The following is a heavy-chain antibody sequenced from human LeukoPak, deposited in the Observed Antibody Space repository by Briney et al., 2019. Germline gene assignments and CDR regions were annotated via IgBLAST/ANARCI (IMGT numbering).Heavy chain of an antibody. CDR2: IYPGDSDT. V-gene: IGHV5-51*01. J-gene: IGHJ6*03. D-gene: IGHD1-26*01. CDR1: GYRFTSYW. Sequence: GESLKISCKGSGYRFTSYWIGWVRPMPGKGLEWMGVIYPGDSDTRYSPSFQGQVTISADKSISTAYLQWSSLKASDTAMYYCARHTRGSYYYYYYMDVWGKGTTVTVSS. CDR3: ARHTRGSYYYYYYMDV.